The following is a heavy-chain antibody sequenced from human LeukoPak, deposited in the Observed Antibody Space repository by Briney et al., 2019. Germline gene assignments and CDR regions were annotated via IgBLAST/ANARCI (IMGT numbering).Heavy chain of an antibody. CDR1: GYTFTGYY. J-gene: IGHJ5*02. CDR2: INPNSGGT. D-gene: IGHD5-12*01. Sequence: GASVKVSCKASGYTFTGYYMHWVRQAPGQGLEWMGRINPNSGGTNYAQKFQGRVTMTRDTSISTAYMELSRLRSDDTAVYYCAREVAATMAVVWFDPWGQGTLVTVSS. V-gene: IGHV1-2*06. CDR3: AREVAATMAVVWFDP.